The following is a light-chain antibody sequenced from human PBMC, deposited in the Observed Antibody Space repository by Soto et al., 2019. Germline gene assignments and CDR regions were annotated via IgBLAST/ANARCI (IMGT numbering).Light chain of an antibody. V-gene: IGLV8-61*01. Sequence: QTVVTQEQSFSVSPGGTVTLTCGLSSGSVSTSYYPSWYQQTPGQTPRTLIYNTNSRYSGVPDRFSGSILGNKAALTITGAHADDESDYYCVLYMGSGSVVFGGGTKLTV. CDR3: VLYMGSGSVV. J-gene: IGLJ2*01. CDR1: SGSVSTSYY. CDR2: NTN.